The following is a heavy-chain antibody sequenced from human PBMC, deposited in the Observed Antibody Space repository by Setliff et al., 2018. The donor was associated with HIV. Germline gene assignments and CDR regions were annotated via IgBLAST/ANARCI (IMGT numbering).Heavy chain of an antibody. J-gene: IGHJ4*02. CDR3: ASLEGLEKTRGEESDS. CDR2: IIPIFGTA. V-gene: IGHV1-69*05. Sequence: GASVKVSCKASGGTFSSYAISWVRQAPGQGLEWMGGIIPIFGTANYAQKFQGRVTITTDESTSTAYMELSSLTSEDTAIYYCASLEGLEKTRGEESDSWGQGTLVTVSS. D-gene: IGHD3-3*01. CDR1: GGTFSSYA.